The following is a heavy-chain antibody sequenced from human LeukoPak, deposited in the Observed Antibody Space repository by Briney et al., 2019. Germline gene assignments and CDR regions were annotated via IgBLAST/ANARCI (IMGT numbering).Heavy chain of an antibody. CDR3: ARAVYGFDDFDI. D-gene: IGHD4-17*01. J-gene: IGHJ3*02. Sequence: PGGSLRLSCAASGFTFSSYSMNWVRQAPGKGLEWVSSISSSSSYIYYADSVKGRFTISRDNAKNSLYLQMNSLRAEDTAVYYCARAVYGFDDFDIWGQGTMVTVSS. CDR1: GFTFSSYS. CDR2: ISSSSSYI. V-gene: IGHV3-21*01.